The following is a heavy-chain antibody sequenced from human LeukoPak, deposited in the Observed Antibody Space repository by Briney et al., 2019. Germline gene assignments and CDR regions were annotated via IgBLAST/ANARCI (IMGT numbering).Heavy chain of an antibody. V-gene: IGHV1-18*04. CDR3: ARECSSTSCYVLRAFDI. CDR1: GYTFTSHG. D-gene: IGHD2-2*01. J-gene: IGHJ3*02. CDR2: ISAYNGNT. Sequence: ASVKVSCKAPGYTFTSHGISWVRQAPGQGLEWMGWISAYNGNTNYAQKLQGRVTMTTDTSTSTAYMELRSLRSDDTAVYYCARECSSTSCYVLRAFDIWGQGTMVTVSS.